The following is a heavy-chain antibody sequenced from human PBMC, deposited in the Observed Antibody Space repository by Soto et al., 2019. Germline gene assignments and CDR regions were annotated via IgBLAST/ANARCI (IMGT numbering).Heavy chain of an antibody. CDR2: IYYSGST. CDR3: ARGYDYGDQGYYFDY. V-gene: IGHV4-30-4*01. J-gene: IGHJ4*02. D-gene: IGHD4-17*01. CDR1: GGSISSGDYY. Sequence: QVQLQESGPGLVKPSQTLSLTCTVSGGSISSGDYYWSWIRQPQGKGLEWIGYIYYSGSTYYNPSLKSRVTISVDTSKNQFSLKLSSVTAADTAVYYCARGYDYGDQGYYFDYWGQGTLVTVSS.